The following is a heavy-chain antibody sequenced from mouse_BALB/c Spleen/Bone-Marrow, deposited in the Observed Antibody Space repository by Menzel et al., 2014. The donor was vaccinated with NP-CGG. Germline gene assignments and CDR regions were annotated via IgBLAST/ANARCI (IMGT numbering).Heavy chain of an antibody. CDR1: GYTFTSYY. J-gene: IGHJ3*01. D-gene: IGHD1-1*01. CDR3: ARSPGSSPAWFAY. V-gene: IGHV1S56*01. Sequence: VQLQQSGPEPVKPGASVRISRKASGYTFTSYYIRWVKQRPGQGLEWIGWIYPGNVNTKYNEKFKGKATLTADKSSSTAYMQLSSLTSEDSAVYFCARSPGSSPAWFAYWGQGTLVTVSA. CDR2: IYPGNVNT.